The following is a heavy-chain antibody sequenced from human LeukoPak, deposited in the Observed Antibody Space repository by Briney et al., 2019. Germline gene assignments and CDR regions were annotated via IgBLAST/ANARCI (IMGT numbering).Heavy chain of an antibody. CDR2: ISGGDDSP. V-gene: IGHV3-23*01. D-gene: IGHD2-2*01. Sequence: PGGSLRLSCAASGFSLSHYAMNWVRQAPGKGLEWVSAISGGDDSPHYADSVKGRFTISRDNSKNTLYLQMDSLRADDTAVYYCASRPVPSLGPLDYWGQGTLVTVSS. CDR1: GFSLSHYA. CDR3: ASRPVPSLGPLDY. J-gene: IGHJ4*02.